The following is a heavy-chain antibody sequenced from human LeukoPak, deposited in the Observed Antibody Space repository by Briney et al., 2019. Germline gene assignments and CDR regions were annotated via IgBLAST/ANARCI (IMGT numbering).Heavy chain of an antibody. CDR3: ARGNIVVVVAATFDAFDI. D-gene: IGHD2-15*01. CDR1: GGSFSGYY. J-gene: IGHJ3*02. Sequence: PSETLSLTCAVYGGSFSGYYWSWIRQPPGKGLEWIGEINHSGSTNHNPSLKSRVTISVDTSKNQFSLKLSSVTAADTAVYYCARGNIVVVVAATFDAFDIWGQGTMVTVSS. V-gene: IGHV4-34*01. CDR2: INHSGST.